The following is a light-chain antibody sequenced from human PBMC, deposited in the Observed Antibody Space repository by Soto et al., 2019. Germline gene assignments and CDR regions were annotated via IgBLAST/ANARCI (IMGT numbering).Light chain of an antibody. Sequence: ENVLTQSPGTLSLSPGERATLSCRASQSVGSNHLAWYQQKPGQAPRLLIYGASSRATGIPNRVSGSGSGTDFTLTISSLEHEDFAIYYCQHRSNWPSFGQGTRLEIK. CDR3: QHRSNWPS. J-gene: IGKJ5*01. V-gene: IGKV3D-20*02. CDR1: QSVGSNH. CDR2: GAS.